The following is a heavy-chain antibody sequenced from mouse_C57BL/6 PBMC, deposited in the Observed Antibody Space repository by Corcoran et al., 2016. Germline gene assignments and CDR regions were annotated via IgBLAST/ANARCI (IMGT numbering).Heavy chain of an antibody. Sequence: QIQLVQSGPELKKPGETVKISCKASGYTFTTYGMSWVKQAPGKGLTWMGWINTYSGVPTYADDFKGRFAFSLETSASTAYLQINNLKNEDTATYFCARWGRYFDVWGTGTTVTVSS. CDR2: INTYSGVP. D-gene: IGHD3-3*01. CDR3: ARWGRYFDV. CDR1: GYTFTTYG. J-gene: IGHJ1*03. V-gene: IGHV9-3*01.